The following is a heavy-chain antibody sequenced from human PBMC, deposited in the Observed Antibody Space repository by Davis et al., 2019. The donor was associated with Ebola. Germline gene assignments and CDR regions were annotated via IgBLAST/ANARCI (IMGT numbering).Heavy chain of an antibody. CDR2: IYPGDYDT. CDR3: STLWVDYSFPQAFDN. V-gene: IGHV5-51*01. Sequence: GESLKISCKGSGYSFTSYWIGWVRQVPGKGLEWMGIIYPGDYDTRYSPSFQGQVNIPADKSISHAYLQWSSLKASDTAMYYCSTLWVDYSFPQAFDNWGQGTMVTVST. CDR1: GYSFTSYW. D-gene: IGHD4-11*01. J-gene: IGHJ3*02.